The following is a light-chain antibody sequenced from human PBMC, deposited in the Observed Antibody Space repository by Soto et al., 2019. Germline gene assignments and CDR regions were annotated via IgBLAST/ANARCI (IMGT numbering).Light chain of an antibody. V-gene: IGLV2-23*01. J-gene: IGLJ2*01. Sequence: QSALTQPASVSGSPGESITISCTGTSSDVGTYNLVTWYQQHPGRVPRLILYEGNKRPSGVSRRFSASKSGNTASLTISVLQAEDEADYFCCSYAPSRTLLFGGGTKLTVL. CDR3: CSYAPSRTLL. CDR1: SSDVGTYNL. CDR2: EGN.